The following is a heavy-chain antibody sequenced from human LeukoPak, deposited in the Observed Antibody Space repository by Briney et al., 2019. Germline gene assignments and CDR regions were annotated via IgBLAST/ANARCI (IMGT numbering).Heavy chain of an antibody. D-gene: IGHD6-13*01. CDR1: ESTFRTYA. Sequence: GGSLRLSCAASESTFRTYAMSWVRQAPGKGLEWVSGISGDGGITYYADSVRGRFTISRDNSKNTLYLQMNSLRAEDTAVYYCARDRSSRFNYYYYGMDVWGQGTTVTVSS. J-gene: IGHJ6*02. CDR2: ISGDGGIT. V-gene: IGHV3-23*01. CDR3: ARDRSSRFNYYYYGMDV.